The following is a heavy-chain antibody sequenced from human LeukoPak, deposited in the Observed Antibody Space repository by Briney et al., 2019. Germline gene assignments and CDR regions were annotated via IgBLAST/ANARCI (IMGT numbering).Heavy chain of an antibody. V-gene: IGHV4-59*01. Sequence: SETLSLTCTVSGASISSYYWSWIRQPPGKGLEWIGYIYYSGSTNYNPSLKSRVTISVDTSKNQFSLKLSSVTAADTAVYYCARAGHYDSYYFDYWGQGTLVTVSS. CDR3: ARAGHYDSYYFDY. CDR2: IYYSGST. D-gene: IGHD3-22*01. J-gene: IGHJ4*02. CDR1: GASISSYY.